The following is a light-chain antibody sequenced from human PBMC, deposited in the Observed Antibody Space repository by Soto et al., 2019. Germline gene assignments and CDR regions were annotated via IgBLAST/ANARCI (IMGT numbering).Light chain of an antibody. Sequence: QPVLTQSPSASATPGQRVTMSCSGGSSNIGRNVVNWYQQFPGTAPKLLMYSNSQRPPGIPERFSASKSGTSASLAISGLQSEDEADYYCAAWDDSLSGYVFGTGTKLTVL. J-gene: IGLJ1*01. V-gene: IGLV1-44*01. CDR1: SSNIGRNV. CDR2: SNS. CDR3: AAWDDSLSGYV.